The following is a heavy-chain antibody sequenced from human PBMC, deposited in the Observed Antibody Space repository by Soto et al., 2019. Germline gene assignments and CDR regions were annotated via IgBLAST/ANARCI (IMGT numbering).Heavy chain of an antibody. CDR1: GFTFSSYA. J-gene: IGHJ4*02. Sequence: EVQLLESGGGVVQPGGSLRLSCAASGFTFSSYAMSWVRQAPGQGLEWVSAISGSGGNTDYADYVKGRFTISRDNSNKTLFMQMNSLRAEDRAVYYCAKVWGVNFFESSGYYYPNFVLLGQGALVAVSS. V-gene: IGHV3-23*01. CDR2: ISGSGGNT. D-gene: IGHD3-22*01. CDR3: AKVWGVNFFESSGYYYPNFVL.